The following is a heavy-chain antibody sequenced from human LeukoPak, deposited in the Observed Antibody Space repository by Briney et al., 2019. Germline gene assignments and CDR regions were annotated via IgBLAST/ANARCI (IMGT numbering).Heavy chain of an antibody. D-gene: IGHD5-12*01. CDR3: ASLARFGGYSDY. Sequence: PSETLSLTCTVSGGSISSSSYYWGWIRQPPGKGLEWIGSIYYSGSTYYNPSLKSRVTISVDTSKNQFSLKLSSVTAADTAVYYCASLARFGGYSDYWGQGTLVTVSS. CDR1: GGSISSSSYY. V-gene: IGHV4-39*01. J-gene: IGHJ4*02. CDR2: IYYSGST.